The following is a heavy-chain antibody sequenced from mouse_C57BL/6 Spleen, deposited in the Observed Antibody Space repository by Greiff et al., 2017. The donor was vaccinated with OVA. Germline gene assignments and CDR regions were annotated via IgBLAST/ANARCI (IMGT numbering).Heavy chain of an antibody. D-gene: IGHD1-1*01. CDR3: ARNYYGSSPDWFAY. J-gene: IGHJ3*01. CDR2: ISSGSSTI. V-gene: IGHV5-17*01. Sequence: EVKVVESGGGLVKPGGSLKLSCAASGFTFSDYGMHLVRQAPEKGLEWVAYISSGSSTIYYADTVKGRFTISRDNAKNTLFLQMTSLRSEDTAMYYCARNYYGSSPDWFAYWGQGTLVTVSA. CDR1: GFTFSDYG.